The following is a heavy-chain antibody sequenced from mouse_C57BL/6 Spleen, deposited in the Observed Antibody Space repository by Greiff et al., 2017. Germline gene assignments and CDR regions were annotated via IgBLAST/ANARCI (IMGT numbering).Heavy chain of an antibody. CDR3: TRWTGTVYYFDY. J-gene: IGHJ2*01. D-gene: IGHD4-1*01. Sequence: EVQLQQSGTVLARPGASVKMSCKTSGYTFTSYWMHWVKQRPGQGLEWIGAIYPGNSDTSYNQKFKGKAKLTAVTSASTAYMELSSLTNEDSAVYYCTRWTGTVYYFDYWGQGTTLTVSS. CDR1: GYTFTSYW. CDR2: IYPGNSDT. V-gene: IGHV1-5*01.